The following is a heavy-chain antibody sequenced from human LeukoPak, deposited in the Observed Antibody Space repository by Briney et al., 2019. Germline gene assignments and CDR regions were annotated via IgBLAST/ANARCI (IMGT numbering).Heavy chain of an antibody. CDR3: ARQAYGDYVFDY. V-gene: IGHV4-39*07. Sequence: SETLSLTCTVSGGSISSSSYYWGWIRQPPGKGLEWIGSIYYSGSTYYNPSLKSRVTISVDTSKNQFSLKLSSVTAADTAVYYCARQAYGDYVFDYWGQGTLVTVSS. D-gene: IGHD4-17*01. CDR1: GGSISSSSYY. CDR2: IYYSGST. J-gene: IGHJ4*02.